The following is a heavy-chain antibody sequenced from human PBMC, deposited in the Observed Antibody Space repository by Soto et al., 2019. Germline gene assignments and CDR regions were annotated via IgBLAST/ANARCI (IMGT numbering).Heavy chain of an antibody. CDR3: ARQLDDAITIFGVVESRFDP. D-gene: IGHD3-3*01. V-gene: IGHV4-39*01. CDR2: IYYSGST. Sequence: QLQLQESGPGLVKPSETLSLTCTVSGGSISSSSYYWGWIRQPPGKGLEWIGSIYYSGSTYYNPSLKSRVTISVDTSKNQFSLKLSSVTAADTAVYYCARQLDDAITIFGVVESRFDPWGQGTLVTVSS. CDR1: GGSISSSSYY. J-gene: IGHJ5*02.